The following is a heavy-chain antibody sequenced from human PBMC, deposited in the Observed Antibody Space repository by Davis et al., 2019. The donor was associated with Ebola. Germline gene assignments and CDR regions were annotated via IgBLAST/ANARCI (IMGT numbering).Heavy chain of an antibody. CDR3: AREQGYCSSTSCYVLGLGDNWFDP. J-gene: IGHJ5*02. V-gene: IGHV4-39*02. CDR2: IYYSGST. Sequence: SETLSLTCTASGGFITSSTYYWGWVRQPPEKGLEWIGNIYYSGSTDYNSSLLSRVTISVDTSKNQFSLKLSSVTAADTAVYYCAREQGYCSSTSCYVLGLGDNWFDPWGQGTLVTVSS. CDR1: GGFITSSTYY. D-gene: IGHD2-2*01.